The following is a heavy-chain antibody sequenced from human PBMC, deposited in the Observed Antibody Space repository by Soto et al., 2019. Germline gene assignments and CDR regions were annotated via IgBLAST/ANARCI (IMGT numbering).Heavy chain of an antibody. CDR1: GFTFSTYG. V-gene: IGHV3-30*18. Sequence: QVQLVESGGGVVQPGRSLRLSCAASGFTFSTYGMHWVRQAPGKGLEWVAVISYDGNNKYYADSVKGRFTISRDNSKNTLFLQMNSLRAEDTAVYYCAKGREYGGYKAEPTDYWGQGTLVTVSS. CDR3: AKGREYGGYKAEPTDY. CDR2: ISYDGNNK. D-gene: IGHD5-12*01. J-gene: IGHJ4*02.